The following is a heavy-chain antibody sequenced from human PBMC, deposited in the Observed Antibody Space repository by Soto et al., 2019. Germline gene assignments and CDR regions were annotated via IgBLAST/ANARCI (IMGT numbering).Heavy chain of an antibody. CDR3: ARNMLIRYCDN. CDR2: VDQDGGET. D-gene: IGHD3-10*02. Sequence: EVQLVESGGGLVQPGGSLRLSCGASGFTFSHYWMSWVRQAPGKGLEWVAIVDQDGGETNYADSVKGRFTLSRDNAKSSVFWEMKSLRVEDTAMYFCARNMLIRYCDNWGQGTQVSVS. CDR1: GFTFSHYW. V-gene: IGHV3-7*03. J-gene: IGHJ4*02.